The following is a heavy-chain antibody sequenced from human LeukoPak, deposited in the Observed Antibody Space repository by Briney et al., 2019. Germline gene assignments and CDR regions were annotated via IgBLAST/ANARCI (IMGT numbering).Heavy chain of an antibody. CDR3: ASWGYDILTGYLDY. CDR2: INPDSGGT. CDR1: GYTFTGYY. D-gene: IGHD3-9*01. J-gene: IGHJ4*02. V-gene: IGHV1-2*06. Sequence: ASVKVSCKASGYTFTGYYMHWVRQAPGQGLEWMVRINPDSGGTNYAQKFQGRVTMTRDTSISTAYMELSRLRSDDTAVYYCASWGYDILTGYLDYWGQGTLVTVSS.